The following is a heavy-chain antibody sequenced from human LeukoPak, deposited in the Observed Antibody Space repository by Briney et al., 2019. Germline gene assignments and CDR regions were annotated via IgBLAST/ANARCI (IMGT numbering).Heavy chain of an antibody. V-gene: IGHV4-59*01. J-gene: IGHJ3*01. CDR1: GSSISSYY. CDR2: ISYSESS. Sequence: SSETLSLTCTVSGSSISSYYFSWIRQPPGKGLEWIGYISYSESSNYNPSLKSRVTISVDTSKSQFSLKLRSVTAADTAVYYCARDYDILTGYGDAFDVWGQGTKVTVSS. CDR3: ARDYDILTGYGDAFDV. D-gene: IGHD3-9*01.